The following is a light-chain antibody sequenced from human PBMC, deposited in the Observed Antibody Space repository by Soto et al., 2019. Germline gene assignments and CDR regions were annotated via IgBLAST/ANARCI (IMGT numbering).Light chain of an antibody. J-gene: IGKJ5*01. CDR1: RSVSSSY. Sequence: EIVLTQSPGTLSLSPGERATLSCRASRSVSSSYLAWYQQKPGQAPRLLIYGASSRATGIPDRFSGSGSGTDFTLTISRLEPEDFAVYYCQQGGNWPLTFGQGTRLEIK. CDR2: GAS. V-gene: IGKV3D-20*02. CDR3: QQGGNWPLT.